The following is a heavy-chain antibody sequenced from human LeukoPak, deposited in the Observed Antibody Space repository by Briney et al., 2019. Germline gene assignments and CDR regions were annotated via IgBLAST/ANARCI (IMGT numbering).Heavy chain of an antibody. V-gene: IGHV4-31*03. Sequence: PSQTLSLTCTVSGGSISSGGYYWSWIRQHPGKGLEWIGYIYYSGSTYYNPSLKSRVTISVDTSKNQFSLKLSFVTAADTAVYYCARGAYYDSSGYYVWYFDLWGRGTLVTVSS. D-gene: IGHD3-22*01. J-gene: IGHJ2*01. CDR3: ARGAYYDSSGYYVWYFDL. CDR1: GGSISSGGYY. CDR2: IYYSGST.